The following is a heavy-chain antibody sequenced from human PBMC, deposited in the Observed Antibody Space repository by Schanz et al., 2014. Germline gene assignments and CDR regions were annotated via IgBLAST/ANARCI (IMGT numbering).Heavy chain of an antibody. D-gene: IGHD5-12*01. CDR1: GYTFTRSG. J-gene: IGHJ6*02. CDR3: ARKQVEEDVDIVSTMRGEQYNSYGMDV. Sequence: QVQLVQSGAEVKNPGASVKVSCKASGYTFTRSGISWVRQAPGQGLEWMGWIGGSHGNTNFAQKFQGRVTVTRDTSISTAYMELGSLRFDDTAVYYCARKQVEEDVDIVSTMRGEQYNSYGMDVWGQGTTVTVSS. V-gene: IGHV1-18*01. CDR2: IGGSHGNT.